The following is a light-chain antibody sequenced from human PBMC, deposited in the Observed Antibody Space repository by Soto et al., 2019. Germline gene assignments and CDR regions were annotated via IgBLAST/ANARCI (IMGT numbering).Light chain of an antibody. J-gene: IGKJ1*01. CDR2: GAS. CDR1: QSVNSN. V-gene: IGKV3-15*01. Sequence: EIVMTQSPATLSVSPGERATLSCRASQSVNSNLAWYQQKPGQAPRLLIYGASTRATGIPARFSGSGSGTEFTLIISSLQSEDVAGYFCQQYNTWPAWTFGQGTNVEIK. CDR3: QQYNTWPAWT.